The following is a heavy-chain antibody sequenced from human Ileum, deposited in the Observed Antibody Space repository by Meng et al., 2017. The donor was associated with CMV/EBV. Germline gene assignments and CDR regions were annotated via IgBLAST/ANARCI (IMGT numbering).Heavy chain of an antibody. CDR3: AREVVPPRRMDV. V-gene: IGHV3-21*01. Sequence: GGSLRLSCAASGFTFSSYTMNWVRQAPGKGLERVASISTSGTYIYYAESLKGRFTISRDNAKNSLDLHMNSLSAEDTAVYYCAREVVPPRRMDVWGQGTTVTVSS. J-gene: IGHJ6*02. CDR2: ISTSGTYI. D-gene: IGHD2-2*01. CDR1: GFTFSSYT.